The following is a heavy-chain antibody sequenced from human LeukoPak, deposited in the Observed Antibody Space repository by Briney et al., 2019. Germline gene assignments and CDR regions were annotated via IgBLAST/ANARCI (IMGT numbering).Heavy chain of an antibody. CDR2: IYPRDSDT. D-gene: IGHD5-18*01. J-gene: IGHJ4*02. Sequence: GESLKISCKGSGYGFNSYWIGWVRQMPGKGLEWMGIIYPRDSDTRYSPSFQGQVTISADSSIGTAYLQWSSLKASDTAMYYCANGSDRGYNYGFDYWGQGTLVTVSS. CDR3: ANGSDRGYNYGFDY. V-gene: IGHV5-51*01. CDR1: GYGFNSYW.